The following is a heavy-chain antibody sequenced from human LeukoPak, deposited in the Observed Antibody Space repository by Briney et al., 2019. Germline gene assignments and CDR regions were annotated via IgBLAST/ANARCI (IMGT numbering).Heavy chain of an antibody. CDR1: GYTFTSYG. CDR2: ISAYNGNT. CDR3: ARGELELPSYYGMDV. Sequence: ASVKVSCKASGYTFTSYGISWVRQAPGQGLEWMGWISAYNGNTNYEQKLQGRVTITTYTYTSTGYVELRRLRSDDTAVYYCARGELELPSYYGMDVWGQGTTVTVSS. D-gene: IGHD1-1*01. J-gene: IGHJ6*02. V-gene: IGHV1-18*01.